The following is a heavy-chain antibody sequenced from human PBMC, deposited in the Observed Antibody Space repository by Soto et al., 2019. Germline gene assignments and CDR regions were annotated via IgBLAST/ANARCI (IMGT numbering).Heavy chain of an antibody. D-gene: IGHD3-3*01. V-gene: IGHV3-23*01. CDR2: ISGSGGST. J-gene: IGHJ4*02. Sequence: GGSLRLSCAASGFSLTNYAMSWVRQAPGKGLEWVSAISGSGGSTYYADSVKGRFTVSRDISKNTLYLQVSSLRAEDTAFYYCAKLESNGFWSPVDFHYWGQGALVTVSS. CDR3: AKLESNGFWSPVDFHY. CDR1: GFSLTNYA.